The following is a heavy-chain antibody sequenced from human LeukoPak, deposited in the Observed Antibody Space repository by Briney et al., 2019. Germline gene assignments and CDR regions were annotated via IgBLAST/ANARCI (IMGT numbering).Heavy chain of an antibody. CDR1: GGSFSGYY. CDR2: INHSGST. J-gene: IGHJ6*03. Sequence: PSETLSLTCAVYGGSFSGYYWSWIRQPPGKGLEWIGEINHSGSTNYNPSLKSRVTISVDTSKNQFSLKLSSVTAADTAVYYCARRGETRIAVVLHYYYYYYMDVWGKGTTVTISS. V-gene: IGHV4-34*01. CDR3: ARRGETRIAVVLHYYYYYYMDV. D-gene: IGHD6-19*01.